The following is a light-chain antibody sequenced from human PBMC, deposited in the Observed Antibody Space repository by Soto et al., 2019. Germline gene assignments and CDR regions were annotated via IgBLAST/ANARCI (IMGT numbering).Light chain of an antibody. V-gene: IGKV2-28*01. Sequence: DIVMTQSPLSLPVTPGEPASISCRSSQSLLHSNGYNYLDWYLQKPGQSPQLLIYLGSNRASGVPDRFSGSGSGTDFTLKISRVEAEDVGVYYCMQSTQLPPTFGQGTRLGIE. J-gene: IGKJ5*01. CDR1: QSLLHSNGYNY. CDR2: LGS. CDR3: MQSTQLPPT.